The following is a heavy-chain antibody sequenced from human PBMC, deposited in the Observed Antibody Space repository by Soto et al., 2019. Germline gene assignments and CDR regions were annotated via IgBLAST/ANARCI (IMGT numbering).Heavy chain of an antibody. CDR3: ARIQRDRYDY. J-gene: IGHJ4*02. CDR2: IDWDDDK. CDR1: GFSLSTSGMC. Sequence: SGPAGEPTQTLTLTCTCSGFSLSTSGMCVSWIRQPPGKALEWLARIDWDDDKYYSTSLKTRLTISKDTSKNQVVLTMTNMDPVDTATYYCARIQRDRYDYWGQGTLVTVSS. D-gene: IGHD3-3*01. V-gene: IGHV2-70*11.